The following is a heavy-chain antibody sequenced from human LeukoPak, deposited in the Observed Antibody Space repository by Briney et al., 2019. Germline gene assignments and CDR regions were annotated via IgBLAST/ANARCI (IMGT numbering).Heavy chain of an antibody. CDR1: GGSISSGGYY. J-gene: IGHJ2*01. V-gene: IGHV4-31*03. CDR2: IYYSGST. Sequence: SETLSLTCTVSGGSISSGGYYWSWIRRHPGKGLEWIGYIYYSGSTYYNPSLKSRVTISVDTSKNQFSLKLSSVTTADTAVYYCARDGGGSKDWYFDLWGRGTLVTVSS. D-gene: IGHD1-26*01. CDR3: ARDGGGSKDWYFDL.